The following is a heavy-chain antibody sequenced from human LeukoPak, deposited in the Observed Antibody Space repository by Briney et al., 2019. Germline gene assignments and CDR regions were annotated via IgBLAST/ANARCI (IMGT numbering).Heavy chain of an antibody. CDR3: ARGWVVATGGFDI. D-gene: IGHD2-8*02. J-gene: IGHJ3*02. CDR1: GFTFSSYW. Sequence: PGGSLRLSCAASGFTFSSYWMSWVRQAPGKGLEWVSVIYSGGSTYYGDSVKGRFTISRDNSKNTVYLQMNSLRVEDTAVYFCARGWVVATGGFDIWGQGTMVTVSS. V-gene: IGHV3-53*01. CDR2: IYSGGST.